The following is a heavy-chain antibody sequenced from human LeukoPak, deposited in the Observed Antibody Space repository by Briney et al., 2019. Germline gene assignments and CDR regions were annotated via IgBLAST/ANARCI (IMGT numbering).Heavy chain of an antibody. CDR2: ISVENGYT. J-gene: IGHJ4*02. CDR1: GFPFSSYA. CDR3: AKFYDILTGYFDY. V-gene: IGHV3-23*01. D-gene: IGHD3-9*01. Sequence: GGSLRLSCAASGFPFSSYAMSXXXQSPGKGLEWXSXISVENGYTYYAYYADSVRGRVTISRDSSKNTLYLQMNSLRAEDTAVYYCAKFYDILTGYFDYWGQGTLLTVSS.